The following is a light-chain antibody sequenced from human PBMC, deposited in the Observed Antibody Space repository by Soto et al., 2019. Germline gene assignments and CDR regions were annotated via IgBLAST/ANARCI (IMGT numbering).Light chain of an antibody. CDR3: LSYADTAYV. Sequence: QSALTQPPSASGSPGQSVTISCAGTNSDVGGYNYVSWYQQYPGKVPKLMIYEVSERPSGVPDRSSGSKSGSTAFLTVSGLQAEDEADYYCLSYADTAYVFGTGTKVTVL. J-gene: IGLJ1*01. CDR1: NSDVGGYNY. V-gene: IGLV2-8*01. CDR2: EVS.